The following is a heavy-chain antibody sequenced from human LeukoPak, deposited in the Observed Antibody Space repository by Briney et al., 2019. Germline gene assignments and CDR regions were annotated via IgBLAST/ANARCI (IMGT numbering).Heavy chain of an antibody. CDR3: ATSGSYDSSGMGNY. J-gene: IGHJ4*02. Sequence: SETLSLTCAVYGGSFSGYYWSWIRQPPGKGLEWIGEINHSGSTNYNPSLKSRVTISVDTSKNQFSLKLSSVTAADTAVYYCATSGSYDSSGMGNYWGQGTLVTVSS. CDR2: INHSGST. CDR1: GGSFSGYY. D-gene: IGHD3-22*01. V-gene: IGHV4-34*01.